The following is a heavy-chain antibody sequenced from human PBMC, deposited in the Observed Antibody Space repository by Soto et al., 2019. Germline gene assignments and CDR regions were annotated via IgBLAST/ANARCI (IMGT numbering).Heavy chain of an antibody. CDR3: ARGWYNWNFNYYYGMDV. D-gene: IGHD1-7*01. J-gene: IGHJ6*02. CDR1: GGSFSGYY. Sequence: PSETLSLTCAVYGGSFSGYYWSWIRQPPGKGLEWIGEINHSGSTNYNPSLKSRVTISVDTSKNQFSLKLSSVTAADTAVYYCARGWYNWNFNYYYGMDVWGQGTTVTVSS. CDR2: INHSGST. V-gene: IGHV4-34*01.